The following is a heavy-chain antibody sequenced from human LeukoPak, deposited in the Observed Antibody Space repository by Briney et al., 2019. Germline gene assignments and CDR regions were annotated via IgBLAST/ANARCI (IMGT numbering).Heavy chain of an antibody. D-gene: IGHD3-10*01. CDR3: AREVGAIIDY. J-gene: IGHJ4*02. CDR2: IYYSGST. CDR1: GGSISSSSYY. V-gene: IGHV4-39*07. Sequence: SETLSLTCTVSGGSISSSSYYWGWIRQPPGKGLEWIGSIYYSGSTYYNPSLKSRVTISVDTSKNQFSLKLSSVTAADTAVYYCAREVGAIIDYWGQGTLVTVSS.